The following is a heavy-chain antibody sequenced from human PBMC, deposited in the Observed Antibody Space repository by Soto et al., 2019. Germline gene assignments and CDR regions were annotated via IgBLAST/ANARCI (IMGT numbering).Heavy chain of an antibody. Sequence: SETLSLTCTVSGGSISGSSYYWGWIRQPPGKGLEWIGSIYHSGSTNYNPSLKSRVTISVDKSKNQFSLNLSSVTAADTAVYFCAREFGFEAAEFDYWGQGALVTVSS. D-gene: IGHD6-13*01. CDR3: AREFGFEAAEFDY. CDR2: IYHSGST. CDR1: GGSISGSSYY. V-gene: IGHV4-39*07. J-gene: IGHJ4*02.